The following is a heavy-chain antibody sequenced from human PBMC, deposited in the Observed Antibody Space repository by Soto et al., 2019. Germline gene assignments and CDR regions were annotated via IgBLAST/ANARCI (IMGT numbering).Heavy chain of an antibody. CDR3: ARADPLGYCTNGVCSFDY. D-gene: IGHD2-8*01. CDR2: MNPNSGNT. V-gene: IGHV1-8*01. Sequence: APVKISCKASGYTFTSYDINWVRQATGQGLEWMGWMNPNSGNTGYAQKFQGRVTMTRNTSISTAYMELSSLRSEDTAVYYCARADPLGYCTNGVCSFDYWGQGTLVTVSS. CDR1: GYTFTSYD. J-gene: IGHJ4*02.